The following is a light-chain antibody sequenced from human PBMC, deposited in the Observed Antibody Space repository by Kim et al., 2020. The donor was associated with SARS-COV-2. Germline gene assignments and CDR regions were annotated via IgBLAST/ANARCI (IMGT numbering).Light chain of an antibody. V-gene: IGLV4-69*01. J-gene: IGLJ3*02. CDR2: LNSDGSH. CDR3: QTWGTGIGV. Sequence: SVKLTCTLSSGHSSYAIAWHQQQPEKGPRYLMKLNSDGSHSKGDGIPDRFSGSSSGAERYLTITSLQSEDEADYYCQTWGTGIGVFGGGTKLTVL. CDR1: SGHSSYA.